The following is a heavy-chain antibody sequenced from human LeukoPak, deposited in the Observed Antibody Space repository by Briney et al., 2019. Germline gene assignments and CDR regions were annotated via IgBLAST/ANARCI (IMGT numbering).Heavy chain of an antibody. CDR2: IYYSGST. J-gene: IGHJ5*02. CDR1: GGSISSYY. D-gene: IGHD1-26*01. Sequence: SETLSLTCTVSGGSISSYYWSWIRQPPGRGLEWIGYIYYSGSTNYNPSLKSRVTISVDTSKNQFSLNLSSVTAADTAVYYCARRSVGATGKSGFDPWGQGTLVTVSS. CDR3: ARRSVGATGKSGFDP. V-gene: IGHV4-59*08.